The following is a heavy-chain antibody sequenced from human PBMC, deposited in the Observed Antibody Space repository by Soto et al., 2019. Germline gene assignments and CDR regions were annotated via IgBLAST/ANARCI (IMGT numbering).Heavy chain of an antibody. CDR3: ARDQLPSYYYDSSGYYYAHAFDI. D-gene: IGHD3-22*01. CDR1: GGTFSSYA. Sequence: SVKVSCKASGGTFSSYAISWVRQAPGQGLEWMGGIIPIFGTANYAQKFQGRVTITADKSTSTAYMELSSLRSEDTAVYYCARDQLPSYYYDSSGYYYAHAFDIWGQGTMVTVS. CDR2: IIPIFGTA. J-gene: IGHJ3*02. V-gene: IGHV1-69*06.